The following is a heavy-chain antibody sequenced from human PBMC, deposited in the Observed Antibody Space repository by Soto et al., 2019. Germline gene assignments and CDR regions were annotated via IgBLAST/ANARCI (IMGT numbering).Heavy chain of an antibody. Sequence: EVQVLESGGGLVQPGGSLRLSCAASGFTIRNYAISWVRQAPGKALEWVAGISGTTDRTYYRDSVEGRFTIFKDTSKNTLYLEMNSLSAEDTALYRCEGSWTWGQGTLVTISS. CDR2: ISGTTDRT. CDR3: EGSWT. CDR1: GFTIRNYA. J-gene: IGHJ1*01. D-gene: IGHD5-12*01. V-gene: IGHV3-23*02.